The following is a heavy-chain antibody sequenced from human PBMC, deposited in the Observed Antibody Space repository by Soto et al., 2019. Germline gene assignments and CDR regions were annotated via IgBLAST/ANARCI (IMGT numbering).Heavy chain of an antibody. CDR1: GFTFSSYS. D-gene: IGHD1-1*01. J-gene: IGHJ4*02. Sequence: EVQLVESGGGLVKPGGSLRLSCAASGFTFSSYSMNWVRQAPGKGLEWVSSISSSSSYIYYADSVKGRFTISRDNAKNSLYLQMNSLRAEDTAVYYCARGVAGKTIYFDYWGQGTLVTVSS. V-gene: IGHV3-21*01. CDR2: ISSSSSYI. CDR3: ARGVAGKTIYFDY.